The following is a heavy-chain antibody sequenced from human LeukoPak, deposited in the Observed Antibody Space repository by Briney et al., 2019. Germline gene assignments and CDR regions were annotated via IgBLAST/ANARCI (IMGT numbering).Heavy chain of an antibody. Sequence: SETLSLTCTASGGSISSSSYYWGWIRQPPGKGLEWIGSIYYSGSTYYNPSLKSRVTISVDTSKNQFSLKLSSVTAADTAVYYCATGYCSSTSCLGIDYWGQGTLVTVSS. J-gene: IGHJ4*02. CDR2: IYYSGST. CDR3: ATGYCSSTSCLGIDY. D-gene: IGHD2-2*03. V-gene: IGHV4-39*01. CDR1: GGSISSSSYY.